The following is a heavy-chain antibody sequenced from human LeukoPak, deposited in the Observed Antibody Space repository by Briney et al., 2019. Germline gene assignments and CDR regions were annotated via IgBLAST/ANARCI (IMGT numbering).Heavy chain of an antibody. CDR1: GYSFTSYW. V-gene: IGHV5-51*01. Sequence: PGESLKISCKGSGYSFTSYWIGWVRQMPGKGLEWMGIIYPGDSDTRYSPSFQGQVTISADKSISTAYLQWSSLKASDTAMYYCARRDSYDILTGLTPFDAFDIWGQGTMVTVSS. J-gene: IGHJ3*02. D-gene: IGHD3-9*01. CDR3: ARRDSYDILTGLTPFDAFDI. CDR2: IYPGDSDT.